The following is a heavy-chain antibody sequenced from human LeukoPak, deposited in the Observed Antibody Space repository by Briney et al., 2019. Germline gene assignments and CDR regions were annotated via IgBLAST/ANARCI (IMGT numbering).Heavy chain of an antibody. J-gene: IGHJ3*02. D-gene: IGHD3-22*01. CDR2: IYYSGST. V-gene: IGHV4-59*01. Sequence: SETLSLTCTVSGGSISSYYWSWIRQPPGKGLEWIGHIYYSGSTNYNPSLKSRVTISVDTSKNQFSLKLSSVTAADTAVYYCARGDYDSSGYYIRDSLDAFDIWGQGTMVTVSS. CDR1: GGSISSYY. CDR3: ARGDYDSSGYYIRDSLDAFDI.